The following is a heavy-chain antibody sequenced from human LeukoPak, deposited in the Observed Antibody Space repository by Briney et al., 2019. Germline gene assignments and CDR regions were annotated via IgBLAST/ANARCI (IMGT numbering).Heavy chain of an antibody. Sequence: PGGSLRLSCAASGFTVSSNYVSWVRQAPGKGLEWVSVIYSGGSTYYADSVKGRFTISRDNSKNTLYLQMNSLRAEDTAVYYCARYSGYDSTFDYWGQGTLVTVSS. CDR2: IYSGGST. V-gene: IGHV3-53*01. CDR1: GFTVSSNY. D-gene: IGHD5-12*01. CDR3: ARYSGYDSTFDY. J-gene: IGHJ4*02.